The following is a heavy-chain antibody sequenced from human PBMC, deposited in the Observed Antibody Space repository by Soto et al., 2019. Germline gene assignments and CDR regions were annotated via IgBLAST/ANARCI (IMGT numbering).Heavy chain of an antibody. J-gene: IGHJ5*02. CDR3: ATKVGRRGRNWFDP. V-gene: IGHV1-3*01. Sequence: ASVKVSSKASGXTFTSYAMHWVRQAPGQRLEWMGWINAGNGNTKYSQKFQGRVTITRDTSASTAYMELSSLRSEDTAVYYCATKVGRRGRNWFDPWGQGTLVTVSS. CDR1: GXTFTSYA. CDR2: INAGNGNT.